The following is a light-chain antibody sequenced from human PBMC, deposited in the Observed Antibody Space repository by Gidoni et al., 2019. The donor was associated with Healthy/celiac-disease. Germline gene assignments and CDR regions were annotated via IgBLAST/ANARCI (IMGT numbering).Light chain of an antibody. CDR2: GNS. Sequence: QSVLTQPPSVSSAPGQRVTISCTGGSSNIGAGYDVHWSQPLPGTAPNLLIYGNSNRPSGVPYRFSGSKSGTSASLAITGLQAEDEADYYCQSYDSSLFVVFGGGTKLTVL. CDR3: QSYDSSLFVV. J-gene: IGLJ2*01. V-gene: IGLV1-40*01. CDR1: SSNIGAGYD.